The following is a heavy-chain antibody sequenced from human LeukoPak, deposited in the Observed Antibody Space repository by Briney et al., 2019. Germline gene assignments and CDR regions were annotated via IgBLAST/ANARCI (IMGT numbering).Heavy chain of an antibody. Sequence: GESLKISCKGSGYSFSNHWIAWVRQMPGKGLEWMGIIYPDDSNTRYSPSFQGQVTISADKSISIASLQRSSLKASDTAMYYCARTNLWFGELDAFDIWGQGTLVTVSS. V-gene: IGHV5-51*01. CDR1: GYSFSNHW. J-gene: IGHJ3*02. D-gene: IGHD3-10*01. CDR2: IYPDDSNT. CDR3: ARTNLWFGELDAFDI.